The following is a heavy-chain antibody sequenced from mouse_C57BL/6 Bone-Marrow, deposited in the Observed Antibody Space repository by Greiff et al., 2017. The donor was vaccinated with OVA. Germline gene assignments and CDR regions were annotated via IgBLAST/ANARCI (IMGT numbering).Heavy chain of an antibody. V-gene: IGHV1-50*01. Sequence: QVQLQQPGAELVKPGASVKLSCKASGYTFTSYWMQWVKQRPGQGLEWIGEIDPSDSYTNYNQKFTGKATLTVDTSSSTAYMQLSSLTSEDSAVYYCARAHSITTVVDYAMDYWGQGTSVTVSS. CDR3: ARAHSITTVVDYAMDY. D-gene: IGHD1-1*01. CDR1: GYTFTSYW. CDR2: IDPSDSYT. J-gene: IGHJ4*01.